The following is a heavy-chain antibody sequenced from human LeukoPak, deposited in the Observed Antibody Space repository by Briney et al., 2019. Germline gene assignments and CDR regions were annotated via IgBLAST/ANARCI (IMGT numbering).Heavy chain of an antibody. CDR1: GYTFTSYY. D-gene: IGHD2-21*02. J-gene: IGHJ3*02. CDR2: ISDSNNKT. CDR3: ARVQIVVVTGSYYPDAFDI. Sequence: ASVKVSCKASGYTFTSYYMHWVRQAPGQGLEWMGWISDSNNKTNYAQNLQGRVTMTTDTSTSTAYMELRSLRSDDTAVYYCARVQIVVVTGSYYPDAFDIWGQGTMVTVSS. V-gene: IGHV1-18*04.